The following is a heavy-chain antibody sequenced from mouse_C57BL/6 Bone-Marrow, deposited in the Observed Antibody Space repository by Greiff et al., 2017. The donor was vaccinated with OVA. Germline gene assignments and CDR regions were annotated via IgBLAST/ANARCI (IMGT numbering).Heavy chain of an antibody. J-gene: IGHJ2*01. CDR1: GYTFTSYG. V-gene: IGHV1-81*01. CDR2: IYPRSGNT. D-gene: IGHD3-1*01. Sequence: QVQLQQSGAELARPGASVKLSCKASGYTFTSYGISWVKQRTGQGLEWIGEIYPRSGNTYYNEKFKGKATLTADKSSSTAYMELRSLTSEDSAVYFCARRALSNYFDSWGQGTTLS. CDR3: ARRALSNYFDS.